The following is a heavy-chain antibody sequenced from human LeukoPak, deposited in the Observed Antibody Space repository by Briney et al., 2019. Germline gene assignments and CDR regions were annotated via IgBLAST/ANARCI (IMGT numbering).Heavy chain of an antibody. D-gene: IGHD5-18*01. CDR3: ARVGYSYGDPLDY. CDR2: INPSGGST. V-gene: IGHV1-46*01. CDR1: GYTLTSYY. J-gene: IGHJ4*02. Sequence: GASVKVSCKASGYTLTSYYMHWVRQAPGQGLEWLGIINPSGGSTSYAQKFQGRVTITADKSTSTAYMELSSLRSEDTAVYYCARVGYSYGDPLDYWGQGTLVTVSS.